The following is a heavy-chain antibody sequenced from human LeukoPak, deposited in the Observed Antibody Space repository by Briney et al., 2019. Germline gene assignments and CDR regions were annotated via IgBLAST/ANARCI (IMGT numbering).Heavy chain of an antibody. J-gene: IGHJ4*02. Sequence: GGSLRLSCAASGFTFSSYAMSWVRHAPGKGLEWVSTISSGRTTYYVDSVKGRFTISRDNSKNTLYLQMNSLRAEDTAVYYCAKDSMFGGGHFDYWGQGTLVTVSS. V-gene: IGHV3-23*01. D-gene: IGHD3-16*01. CDR2: ISSGRTT. CDR3: AKDSMFGGGHFDY. CDR1: GFTFSSYA.